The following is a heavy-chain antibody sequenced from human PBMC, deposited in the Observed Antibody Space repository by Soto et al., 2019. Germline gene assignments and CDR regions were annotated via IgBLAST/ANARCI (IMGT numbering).Heavy chain of an antibody. D-gene: IGHD2-15*01. Sequence: EVHLVESGGGLVQPGGSLRLSCAASGFTVSSKYMSWVRQAPGKGLELVSLIQSGGPTYYADSVKGRFTISRDTSENTLHLQMASLRAEDTAVYYCARDDVLCDGGRCYGVPLAVWGKGTTVTVSS. J-gene: IGHJ6*04. CDR2: IQSGGPT. CDR1: GFTVSSKY. V-gene: IGHV3-66*01. CDR3: ARDDVLCDGGRCYGVPLAV.